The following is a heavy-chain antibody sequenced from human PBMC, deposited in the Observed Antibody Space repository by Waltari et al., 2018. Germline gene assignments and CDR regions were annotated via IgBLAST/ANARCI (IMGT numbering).Heavy chain of an antibody. Sequence: QVQLQQWGAGLLKPSETLSLTCDVSGGSLSGYHWTWIRQPPGKGLEWIGELNDSGRTTYNPSLESRVPVSLDTANNQFSLRVRSVTAADTAVYYCARVFGYYYYYMDVWGKGTTVTISS. CDR2: LNDSGRT. V-gene: IGHV4-34*02. CDR3: ARVFGYYYYYMDV. J-gene: IGHJ6*03. CDR1: GGSLSGYH. D-gene: IGHD3-3*01.